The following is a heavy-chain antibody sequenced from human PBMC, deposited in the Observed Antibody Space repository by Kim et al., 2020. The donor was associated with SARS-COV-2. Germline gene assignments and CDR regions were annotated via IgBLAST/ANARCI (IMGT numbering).Heavy chain of an antibody. Sequence: SETLSLTCTVSGGSVSSGSYYWSWIRQPPGKGLEWIGYIYYSGSTNYNPSLKSRVTISVDTSKNQFSLKLSSVTAADTAVYYCARDRGRGGHGSRYFDWGNYYYGMDVWGQGTTVTVSS. J-gene: IGHJ6*02. V-gene: IGHV4-61*01. CDR3: ARDRGRGGHGSRYFDWGNYYYGMDV. D-gene: IGHD3-9*01. CDR1: GGSVSSGSYY. CDR2: IYYSGST.